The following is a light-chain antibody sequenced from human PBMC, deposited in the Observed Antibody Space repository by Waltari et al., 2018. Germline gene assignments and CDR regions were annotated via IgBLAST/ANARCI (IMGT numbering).Light chain of an antibody. CDR3: HQYGSAPL. J-gene: IGKJ4*01. CDR1: QSVGDSD. Sequence: NVLTQSPATLSLSPGETATLSCRASQSVGDSDLAWYQQKPGQSPRLLIYAASNRASGISDRFSGSGSGRDFTLTISSLEPEDFAVYYCHQYGSAPLFGGGTKVEIK. V-gene: IGKV3-20*01. CDR2: AAS.